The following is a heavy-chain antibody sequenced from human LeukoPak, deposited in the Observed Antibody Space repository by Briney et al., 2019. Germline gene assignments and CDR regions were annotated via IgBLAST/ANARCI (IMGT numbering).Heavy chain of an antibody. CDR2: IWYDGSNK. J-gene: IGHJ4*02. CDR3: ARDVPLRSSTSCYPDY. V-gene: IGHV3-33*01. CDR1: GFTFSSYG. D-gene: IGHD2-2*01. Sequence: PGRSLRLSCAASGFTFSSYGMHWVRQAPGKGLEWVAVIWYDGSNKYYADSLRGRFTISRDNSKNTLYLQMNSLRAEDTAVYYCARDVPLRSSTSCYPDYGGRGTLVTVSS.